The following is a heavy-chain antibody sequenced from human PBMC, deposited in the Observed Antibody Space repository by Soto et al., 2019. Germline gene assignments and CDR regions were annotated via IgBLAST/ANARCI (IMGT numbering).Heavy chain of an antibody. V-gene: IGHV3-23*01. CDR2: ISGSGGST. D-gene: IGHD6-19*01. CDR3: AKTSVAGPSFDY. J-gene: IGHJ4*02. Sequence: GGSLRLSCAASGFTFSSYAMSWVRQAPGKGLEWVSAISGSGGSTYYAGSVKGRFTISRDNSKNTLYLQMNSLRAEDTAVYYCAKTSVAGPSFDYWGQGTLVTVSS. CDR1: GFTFSSYA.